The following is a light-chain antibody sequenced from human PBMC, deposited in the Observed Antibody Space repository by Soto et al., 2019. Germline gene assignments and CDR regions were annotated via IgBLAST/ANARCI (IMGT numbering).Light chain of an antibody. J-gene: IGKJ5*01. CDR3: QQYGSSVFT. Sequence: EIVMTHSPATLSVSPLEIATLSFRASQSVSSKLAWYQQKPGQAPRLLIYGVSSRATGIPDRFSGSGSGTDFTLTISRLEPEDFAMYYCQQYGSSVFTFGQGTRLEIK. CDR2: GVS. CDR1: QSVSSK. V-gene: IGKV3-20*01.